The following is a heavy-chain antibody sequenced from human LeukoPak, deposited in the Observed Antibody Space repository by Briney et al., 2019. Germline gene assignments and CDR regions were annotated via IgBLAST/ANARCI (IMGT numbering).Heavy chain of an antibody. V-gene: IGHV4-59*08. J-gene: IGHJ4*02. CDR3: ARLNTAMTD. CDR2: IYYSGST. CDR1: GGSLSSYY. Sequence: PETLSLTCTVSGGSLSSYYWSWIRPPPGEGLEWIGYIYYSGSTNYNPSLKSRVTISVDTSKNQFSLKLSSVTAADTAVYYCARLNTAMTDWGQGTLVTVSS. D-gene: IGHD5-18*01.